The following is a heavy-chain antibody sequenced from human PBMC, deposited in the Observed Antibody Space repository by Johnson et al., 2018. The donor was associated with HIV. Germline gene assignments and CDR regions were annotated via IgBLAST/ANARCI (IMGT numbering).Heavy chain of an antibody. J-gene: IGHJ3*02. Sequence: VQLVESGGVVVQPGGSLRLSCAASGFTFDDYTMHWVRQAPGKGLEWVSLISWDGGSTYYADSVKGRFTISRDNSNNTLYLQMNSLTAEDTAMYFCARDPFPRFYAFDIWGQGTMVTVSS. CDR1: GFTFDDYT. CDR3: ARDPFPRFYAFDI. CDR2: ISWDGGST. V-gene: IGHV3-43*01.